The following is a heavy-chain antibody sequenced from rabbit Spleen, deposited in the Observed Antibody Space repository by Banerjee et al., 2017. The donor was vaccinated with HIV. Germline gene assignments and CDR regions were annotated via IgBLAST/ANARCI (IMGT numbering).Heavy chain of an antibody. CDR1: GFSFSSSYW. D-gene: IGHD1-1*01. V-gene: IGHV1S40*01. J-gene: IGHJ4*01. CDR3: ARDLVGVIGWNFYL. CDR2: IYTGSSGST. Sequence: QSLEESGGDLVKPGASLTLTCTASGFSFSSSYWICWVRQAPGKGLEWIACIYTGSSGSTYYATWAKGRFTISRTSSTTVTLRMTSLTATDTATYFCARDLVGVIGWNFYLWGQGTLVTV.